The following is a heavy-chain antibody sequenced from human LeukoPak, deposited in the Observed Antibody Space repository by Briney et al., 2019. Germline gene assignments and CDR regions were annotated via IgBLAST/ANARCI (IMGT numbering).Heavy chain of an antibody. V-gene: IGHV3-64*01. D-gene: IGHD3-9*01. Sequence: GGSLRLSCAASGFTFSSYAMHWVRQAPGKGLEYVSAISSNGGSTNYANSVKGRFTISRDNSKNTLYLQMGSLRAEDMAVYYCARDRPYDILTGYRPLYYYYYYMDVWGKGTTVTISS. CDR3: ARDRPYDILTGYRPLYYYYYYMDV. CDR1: GFTFSSYA. J-gene: IGHJ6*03. CDR2: ISSNGGST.